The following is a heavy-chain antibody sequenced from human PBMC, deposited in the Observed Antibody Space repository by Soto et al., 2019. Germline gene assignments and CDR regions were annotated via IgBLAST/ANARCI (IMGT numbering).Heavy chain of an antibody. V-gene: IGHV1-8*01. J-gene: IGHJ5*02. CDR1: GYTFTSYD. CDR3: ARGYNWNARRAHNWFDP. Sequence: GASVKVSCKASGYTFTSYDINWVRQATGQGLEWKGWMNPNSGNTGYAQKFQGRVTMTRNTSISTAYMELSSLRSEDTAVYYCARGYNWNARRAHNWFDPWGQGTLVTVSS. CDR2: MNPNSGNT. D-gene: IGHD1-20*01.